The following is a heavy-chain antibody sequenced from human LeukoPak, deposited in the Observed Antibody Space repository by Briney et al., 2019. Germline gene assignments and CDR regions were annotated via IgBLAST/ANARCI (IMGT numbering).Heavy chain of an antibody. V-gene: IGHV4-39*07. CDR3: ARDYYDSSGYYWNAFDI. CDR2: TYYSGST. Sequence: SETLSLTCTVSGGSISSSSYSWGWIRQPPGKGLEWIGSTYYSGSTYYNPSLKSRVTISVDTSKNQFSLKLSSVTAADTAVYYCARDYYDSSGYYWNAFDIWGQGTMVTVSS. CDR1: GGSISSSSYS. J-gene: IGHJ3*02. D-gene: IGHD3-22*01.